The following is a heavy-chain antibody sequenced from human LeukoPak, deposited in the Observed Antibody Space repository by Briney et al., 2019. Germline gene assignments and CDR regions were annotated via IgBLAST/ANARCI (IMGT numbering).Heavy chain of an antibody. CDR3: ARYSGSYSITLDY. Sequence: PSETLSLTCTVSGGSVNTRSYYWSWIRQPPGKGLEWIGYIYYSGSTYYNPSLKSRVTISVDTSKNQFSLKLSSVTAADTAVYYCARYSGSYSITLDYWGQGTLVTVSS. J-gene: IGHJ4*02. CDR1: GGSVNTRSYY. D-gene: IGHD1-26*01. CDR2: IYYSGST. V-gene: IGHV4-61*01.